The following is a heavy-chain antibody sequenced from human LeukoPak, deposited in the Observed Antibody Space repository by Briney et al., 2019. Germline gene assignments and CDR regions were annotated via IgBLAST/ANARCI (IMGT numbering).Heavy chain of an antibody. D-gene: IGHD2-2*01. V-gene: IGHV3-23*01. CDR3: AEAPGPAAVGGFDY. J-gene: IGHJ4*02. CDR1: GFTFSSYA. CDR2: ISGSGDST. Sequence: GGSLRLSCAASGFTFSSYAMSWVRQAPGKGLEWVSAISGSGDSTYYADSVKGRFTISRDNSKNTLYLQMSSLRVEDTAVYYCAEAPGPAAVGGFDYWGQGTLVTVSS.